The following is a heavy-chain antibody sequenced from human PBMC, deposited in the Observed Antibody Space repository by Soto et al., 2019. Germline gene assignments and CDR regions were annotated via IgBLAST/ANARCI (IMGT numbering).Heavy chain of an antibody. V-gene: IGHV3-21*01. CDR1: GFTFSTYS. D-gene: IGHD4-4*01. CDR3: AREGINNYNEYYFDS. CDR2: ISGSGNYT. Sequence: GGSLRLSCAASGFTFSTYSMNWVRQAPGKGLEWVSSISGSGNYTHYADFLRSRFTISRDNAKTSLYLQMNSLRAEDTAVYYCAREGINNYNEYYFDSWGQGTVVTVSS. J-gene: IGHJ4*02.